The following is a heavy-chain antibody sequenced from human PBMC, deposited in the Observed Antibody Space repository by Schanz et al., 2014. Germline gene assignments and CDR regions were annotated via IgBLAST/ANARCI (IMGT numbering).Heavy chain of an antibody. CDR2: ISYDGSNK. D-gene: IGHD3-3*01. J-gene: IGHJ4*01. CDR3: ARGVRIDY. V-gene: IGHV3-30*03. Sequence: VQLVESGGGLVQPGGSLRLSCAASGFTFSTYWMHWVRQAPGKGLEWVALISYDGSNKYYADSVKGRFTISRDNAKNSLYLQMNSLTAEDTPVYYGARGVRIDYWGHGTLVAVSS. CDR1: GFTFSTYW.